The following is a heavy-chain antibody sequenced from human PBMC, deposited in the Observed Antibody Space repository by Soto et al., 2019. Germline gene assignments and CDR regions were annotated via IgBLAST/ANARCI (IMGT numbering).Heavy chain of an antibody. CDR1: GGTFSSYA. CDR2: IIPIFGTA. D-gene: IGHD3-10*01. V-gene: IGHV1-69*06. CDR3: ARDVRMVRGVIMDYYYGMDV. Sequence: SVKVSCKASGGTFSSYAISWVRQAPGQGLEWMGGIIPIFGTANYAQKFQGRVTITADKSTSTAYMELSSLRSEDTTVYYCARDVRMVRGVIMDYYYGMDVWGQGTTVTVSS. J-gene: IGHJ6*02.